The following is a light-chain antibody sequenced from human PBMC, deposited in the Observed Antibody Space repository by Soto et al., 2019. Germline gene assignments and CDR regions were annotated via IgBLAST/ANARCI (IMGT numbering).Light chain of an antibody. CDR1: QTVYNGY. J-gene: IGKJ5*01. Sequence: ENVLTQSPGTLSLSPGERATLSCRASQTVYNGYLAWYQQKPGQAPRLLISGASTRATGVPARFSGSGSGTEFTLTITSLQSEDFAVYCCQQYNNWPLTFGPGTRLEIK. CDR2: GAS. V-gene: IGKV3D-15*01. CDR3: QQYNNWPLT.